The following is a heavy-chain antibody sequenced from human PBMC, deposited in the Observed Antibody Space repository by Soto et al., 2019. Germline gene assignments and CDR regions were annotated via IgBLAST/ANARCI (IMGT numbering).Heavy chain of an antibody. J-gene: IGHJ5*02. Sequence: WASVKVSCKAPRDTFTSYYINWVRQATGQGLEWMGVINPHGGSTAYAQKFKGRVTLTRDTSASTVYMEVSSLTSEDTAMYYCARSSGGNFGIIIEGTNWFAPWGQGTLVTVSS. V-gene: IGHV1-46*01. D-gene: IGHD1-26*01. CDR3: ARSSGGNFGIIIEGTNWFAP. CDR2: INPHGGST. CDR1: RDTFTSYY.